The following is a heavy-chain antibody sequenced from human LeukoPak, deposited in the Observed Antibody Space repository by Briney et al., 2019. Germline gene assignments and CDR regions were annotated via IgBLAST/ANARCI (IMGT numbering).Heavy chain of an antibody. D-gene: IGHD6-13*01. CDR3: AKAGYGSSFFDY. CDR2: IQYDGRNQ. CDR1: GFTFTSYG. J-gene: IGHJ4*02. V-gene: IGHV3-30*02. Sequence: PGGSLRLSCAASGFTFTSYGMHWVRQAPGKGLEWVALIQYDGRNQYYADSVKGRFTISRDNSKNTLYLQMNSLRAEDTAVYYCAKAGYGSSFFDYWGQGTLVTVSS.